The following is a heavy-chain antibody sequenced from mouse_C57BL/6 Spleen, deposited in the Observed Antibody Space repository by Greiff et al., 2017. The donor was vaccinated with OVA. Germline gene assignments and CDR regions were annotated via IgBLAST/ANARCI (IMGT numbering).Heavy chain of an antibody. D-gene: IGHD1-1*01. V-gene: IGHV1-50*01. CDR1: GYAFGSYW. CDR3: ARSEIYYYGSSYVNWYFDV. Sequence: QVQLQQSGAELVKPGASVKISCKASGYAFGSYWMQWVKQRPGQGLEWIGEIDPSDSYTNYNQKFKGKATLTVDTSSSTAYMQLSSLTSEDSAVYYCARSEIYYYGSSYVNWYFDVWGTGTTVTVSS. CDR2: IDPSDSYT. J-gene: IGHJ1*03.